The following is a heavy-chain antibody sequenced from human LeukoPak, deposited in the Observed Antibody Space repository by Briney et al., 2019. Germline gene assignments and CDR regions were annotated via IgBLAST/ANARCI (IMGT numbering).Heavy chain of an antibody. J-gene: IGHJ6*02. CDR3: AKVLPPRRHYDFWSGYYPSPGYGMDV. CDR1: GFTFSSYG. CDR2: ISYDGSNK. V-gene: IGHV3-30*18. D-gene: IGHD3-3*01. Sequence: PGGSLRLSCAASGFTFSSYGMHWVRQAPGKGLEWVAVISYDGSNKYYADSVKGRFTISRDNSKNTLYLQMNSLRAEDTAVYYCAKVLPPRRHYDFWSGYYPSPGYGMDVWGQGTTVTVSS.